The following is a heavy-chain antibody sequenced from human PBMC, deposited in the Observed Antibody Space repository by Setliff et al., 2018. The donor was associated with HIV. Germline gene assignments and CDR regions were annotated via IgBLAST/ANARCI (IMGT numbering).Heavy chain of an antibody. CDR1: GYSISSGYY. Sequence: SETLSLTCAVSGYSISSGYYWGWIRQPPGKGLEWIGSIYHSGSTYYNPSLKSRVTISVDTSKNQLSLKLRSVTAADTAVYYCARVSSTYWYSIFRNYYYHMDVWGKGTTVTVFS. CDR3: ARVSSTYWYSIFRNYYYHMDV. CDR2: IYHSGST. D-gene: IGHD2-8*02. J-gene: IGHJ6*03. V-gene: IGHV4-38-2*01.